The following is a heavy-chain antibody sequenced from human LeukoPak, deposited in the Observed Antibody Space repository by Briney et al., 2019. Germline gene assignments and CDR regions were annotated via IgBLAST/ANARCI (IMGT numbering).Heavy chain of an antibody. CDR3: ARAPEFSSGRLLDY. CDR2: IYYSGST. CDR1: GGSISSGGYY. D-gene: IGHD3-22*01. J-gene: IGHJ4*02. V-gene: IGHV4-31*03. Sequence: PSETLSLTCTVSGGSISSGGYYWSWIRQHPGKGLEWIGYIYYSGSTYYNPSLKSRVTISVDTSKNQFSLKLSSVTAADTAVYYCARAPEFSSGRLLDYWGQGTLVTVSS.